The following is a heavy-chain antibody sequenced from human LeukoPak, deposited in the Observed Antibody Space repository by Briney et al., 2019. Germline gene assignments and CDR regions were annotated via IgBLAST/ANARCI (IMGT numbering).Heavy chain of an antibody. CDR1: GFTFSSYE. D-gene: IGHD6-19*01. Sequence: PEGSLSLSCAASGFTFSSYEMNWVRQAPGKGLEWVSYISSSGNTMHYADSVKGRFTISRDNAKNSLYLQMNSLRAEDTAVYYCARGVGQWLTNNWFDPWGQGTLVTASS. V-gene: IGHV3-48*03. J-gene: IGHJ5*02. CDR2: ISSSGNTM. CDR3: ARGVGQWLTNNWFDP.